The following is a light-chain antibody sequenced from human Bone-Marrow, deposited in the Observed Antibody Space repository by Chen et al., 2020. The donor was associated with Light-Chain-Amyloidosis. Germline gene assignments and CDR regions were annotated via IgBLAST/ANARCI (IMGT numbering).Light chain of an antibody. J-gene: IGLJ2*01. CDR3: SSFTSSRTVV. CDR2: DVS. Sequence: QSALTQPASVSESPGQSITISCTGTSSDLGGYNFVSWYQQHPGKAPKLMIFDVSSRPSGVSDRFFGSKSGNTASLTISGLQAEDEATYYCSSFTSSRTVVFGTGTRLTVL. V-gene: IGLV2-14*03. CDR1: SSDLGGYNF.